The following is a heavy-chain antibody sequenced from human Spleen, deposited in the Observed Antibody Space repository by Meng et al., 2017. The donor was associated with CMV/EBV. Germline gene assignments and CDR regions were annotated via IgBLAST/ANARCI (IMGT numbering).Heavy chain of an antibody. CDR3: AREYSNDNDY. J-gene: IGHJ4*02. CDR1: GFTFSDYY. D-gene: IGHD4-11*01. V-gene: IGHV3-11*04. Sequence: GESLKISCAASGFTFSDYYMTWIRQAPGKGLEWLSYIGSSGTTTYYADSVRGRFTVFRDNAKNSLYLQMNSLRAEDTAVYYCAREYSNDNDYWGQGTLVTVSS. CDR2: IGSSGTTT.